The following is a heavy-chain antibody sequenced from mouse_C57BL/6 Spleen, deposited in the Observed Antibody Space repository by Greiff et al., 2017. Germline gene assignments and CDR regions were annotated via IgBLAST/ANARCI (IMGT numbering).Heavy chain of an antibody. D-gene: IGHD2-5*01. Sequence: QVQLQQSGTELVKPGASVKLSCKASGYTFTSYWMHWVKQRPGQGLEWIGNINPSNGGTNYNEKFKSKATLTVDKSSSTAYMQLSSLTSEDSAVYYCARDYSNYGFFYAMDYWGQGTSVTVSS. J-gene: IGHJ4*01. CDR3: ARDYSNYGFFYAMDY. CDR1: GYTFTSYW. CDR2: INPSNGGT. V-gene: IGHV1-53*01.